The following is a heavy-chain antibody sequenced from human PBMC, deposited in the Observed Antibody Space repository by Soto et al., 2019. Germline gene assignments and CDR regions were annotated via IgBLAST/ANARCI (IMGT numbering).Heavy chain of an antibody. CDR3: ARGLNGYLHYFDY. J-gene: IGHJ4*02. D-gene: IGHD5-18*01. CDR2: INAGNGNT. Sequence: SGYTFTSYAVHWVRQAPGQRLEWMGWINAGNGNTKYSQKFQGRVTITRDTSASTAYMELSSLRSEDTAVYYCARGLNGYLHYFDYWGQGTLVTVSS. V-gene: IGHV1-3*01. CDR1: GYTFTSYA.